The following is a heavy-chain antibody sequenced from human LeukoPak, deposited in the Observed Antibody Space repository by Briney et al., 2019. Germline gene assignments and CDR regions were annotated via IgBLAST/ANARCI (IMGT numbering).Heavy chain of an antibody. CDR1: GGSISSSSYY. D-gene: IGHD2-2*01. CDR3: ARHPIIVVVPAAKGGWFDP. Sequence: SETLSLTCTVSGGSISSSSYYWGWIRQPPGKGLEWIGSIYYSGSTHYNPSLKSRVTISVDTSKNQFSLKLSSVTAADTAVYYCARHPIIVVVPAAKGGWFDPWGQGTLVTVSS. CDR2: IYYSGST. V-gene: IGHV4-39*01. J-gene: IGHJ5*02.